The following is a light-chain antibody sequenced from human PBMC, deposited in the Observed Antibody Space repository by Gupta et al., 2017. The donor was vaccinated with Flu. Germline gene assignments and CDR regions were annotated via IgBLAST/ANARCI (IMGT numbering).Light chain of an antibody. Sequence: PSSLSASVGDRITITCRASQSINSYLNWFQQKPGKAHKLLIYGASSLQSGVPSRLSGSGSGTDYTLTISRLQPEDFASYYCQQSYSTPYTFGQGTKLEIK. J-gene: IGKJ2*01. V-gene: IGKV1-39*01. CDR1: QSINSY. CDR3: QQSYSTPYT. CDR2: GAS.